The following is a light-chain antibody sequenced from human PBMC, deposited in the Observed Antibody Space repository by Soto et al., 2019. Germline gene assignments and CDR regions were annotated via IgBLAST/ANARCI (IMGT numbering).Light chain of an antibody. CDR2: TVS. Sequence: DIQMTQSPTSVSASIGDTVTINCRASQHISTWLAWYHQKPGQAPRLLITTVSNLQSGVPSRFSGNGYGTDYNLTIDTLQLHYLGTSSCQQGNRFSYTFGQGTRLDLK. V-gene: IGKV1-12*01. CDR1: QHISTW. CDR3: QQGNRFSYT. J-gene: IGKJ2*01.